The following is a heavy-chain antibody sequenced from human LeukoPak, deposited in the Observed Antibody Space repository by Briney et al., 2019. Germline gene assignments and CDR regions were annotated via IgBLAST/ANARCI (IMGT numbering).Heavy chain of an antibody. Sequence: GASVKVSCKASGCTFTSYGISWVRQAPGQGPEWMAWISASNGDTSFAEKVQDRVTLTTDTSTRTAYMELRSLRSDDTAVYYCARAPPGFTHGPGDYWGQGTLVTVSS. V-gene: IGHV1-18*01. J-gene: IGHJ4*02. D-gene: IGHD5-18*01. CDR2: ISASNGDT. CDR3: ARAPPGFTHGPGDY. CDR1: GCTFTSYG.